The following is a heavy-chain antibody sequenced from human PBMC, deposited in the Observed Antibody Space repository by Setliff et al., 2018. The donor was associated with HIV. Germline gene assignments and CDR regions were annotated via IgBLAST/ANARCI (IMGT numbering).Heavy chain of an antibody. CDR2: IFSDGAT. CDR1: RGSISSGTYY. D-gene: IGHD1-1*01. V-gene: IGHV4-39*07. CDR3: AREFPGGTKGFDY. Sequence: SETLSLTCTVSRGSISSGTYYWTWIRQPPGKGLEWIGSIFSDGATYYNPSLSSRVTISWDTSRNQFYLSRLRSEDTAVYYCAREFPGGTKGFDYWGQGTLVTVSS. J-gene: IGHJ4*02.